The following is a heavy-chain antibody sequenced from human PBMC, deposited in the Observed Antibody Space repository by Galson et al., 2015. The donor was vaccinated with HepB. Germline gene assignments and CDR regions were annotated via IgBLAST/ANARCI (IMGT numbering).Heavy chain of an antibody. CDR2: ISGSGGST. CDR1: GFTFSSYA. Sequence: SLRLSCAASGFTFSSYAMSWVRQAPGKGLEWVSAISGSGGSTYYADSVKGRFTISRDNSKNTLYLQMNSLRAEDTAVYYCARGMVRGVIGNTYYYYGMDVWGQGTTVTVSS. V-gene: IGHV3-23*01. J-gene: IGHJ6*02. CDR3: ARGMVRGVIGNTYYYYGMDV. D-gene: IGHD3-10*01.